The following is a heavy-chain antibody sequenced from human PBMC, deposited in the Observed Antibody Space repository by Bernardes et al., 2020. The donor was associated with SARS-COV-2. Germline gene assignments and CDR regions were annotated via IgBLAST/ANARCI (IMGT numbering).Heavy chain of an antibody. D-gene: IGHD6-6*01. V-gene: IGHV4-39*01. CDR2: MYYSGNT. J-gene: IGHJ4*02. CDR1: DGSISSSSYY. Sequence: SETLSLTCSVSDGSISSSSYYWGWIRQPPGKGLEWIGSMYYSGNTYYNPSLKSRVTISVDTSKNQFSLKLSSVTAADTAVYYCARHPHMAPRRPRRIQLLYFDYWGQGTLVPVSS. CDR3: ARHPHMAPRRPRRIQLLYFDY.